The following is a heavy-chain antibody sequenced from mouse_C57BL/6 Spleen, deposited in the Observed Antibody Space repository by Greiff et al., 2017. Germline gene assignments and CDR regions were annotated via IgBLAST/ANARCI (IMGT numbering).Heavy chain of an antibody. J-gene: IGHJ1*03. D-gene: IGHD1-1*01. CDR1: GYTFTSYW. CDR2: IYPGSGST. Sequence: VQLQQPGAELVKPGASVKMSCKASGYTFTSYWITWVKQRPGQGLEWIGDIYPGSGSTNYNEKFKSKATLTVDTSSSTAYMQLSSLTSEDSAVYYCARTGGSSPYWYFDVWGTGTTGTVSS. CDR3: ARTGGSSPYWYFDV. V-gene: IGHV1-55*01.